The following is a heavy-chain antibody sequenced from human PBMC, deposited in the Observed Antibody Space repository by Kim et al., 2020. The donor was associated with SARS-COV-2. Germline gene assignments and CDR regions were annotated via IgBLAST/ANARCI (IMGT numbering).Heavy chain of an antibody. CDR3: ARGEAIEDSESIAARPFDY. CDR2: INHSGST. CDR1: GGSFSGYY. V-gene: IGHV4-34*01. D-gene: IGHD6-6*01. Sequence: SETLSLTCAVYGGSFSGYYWSWIRQPPGKGLEWIGEINHSGSTNYNPSLKSRVTISVDTSKNQFSLKLSSVTAADTAVYYCARGEAIEDSESIAARPFDYWGQGTLVTVSS. J-gene: IGHJ4*02.